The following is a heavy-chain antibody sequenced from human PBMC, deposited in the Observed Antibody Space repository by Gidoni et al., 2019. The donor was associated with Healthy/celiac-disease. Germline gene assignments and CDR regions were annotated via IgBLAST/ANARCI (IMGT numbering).Heavy chain of an antibody. J-gene: IGHJ4*02. V-gene: IGHV3-23*04. CDR2: ISGSGGST. CDR3: AKGGSGSYYNPADYYFDY. CDR1: GFTFSSYA. Sequence: EVQLVESGGGLVQPGGSLRLSCAASGFTFSSYAMSWVRQAPGKGLEWVSAISGSGGSTYYADSVKGRFTISRDNSKNTLYLQMNSLRAEDTAVYYCAKGGSGSYYNPADYYFDYWGQGTLVTVSS. D-gene: IGHD3-10*01.